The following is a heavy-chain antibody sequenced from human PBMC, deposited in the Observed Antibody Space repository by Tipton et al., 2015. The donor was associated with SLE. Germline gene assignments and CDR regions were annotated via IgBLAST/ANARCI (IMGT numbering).Heavy chain of an antibody. CDR3: ARALDSYYDYIWGSYRHNLFDY. D-gene: IGHD3-16*02. J-gene: IGHJ4*02. CDR2: ISAYNGNT. CDR1: GYTFTSYG. Sequence: QVQLVQSGPEVKKPGASVKVSCKASGYTFTSYGISWVRQAPGQGLEWMGWISAYNGNTNYAQKLQGRVTMTTDTSTSTACMELRSLRSDDTAVYYCARALDSYYDYIWGSYRHNLFDYWGQGTLVTVSS. V-gene: IGHV1-18*01.